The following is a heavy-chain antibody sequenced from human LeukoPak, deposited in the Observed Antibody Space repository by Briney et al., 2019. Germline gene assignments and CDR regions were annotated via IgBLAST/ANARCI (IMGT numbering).Heavy chain of an antibody. D-gene: IGHD2-2*01. CDR2: ISGSGGST. CDR3: AKGGLDVVVPAATDPYGMDV. Sequence: PGGSLRLSCAASGFTFSSYAMSWVRQAPGKGLEWVSAISGSGGSTYYADSVKGRFTISRDNSKNTLYLRMNSLRAEDTAVYYCAKGGLDVVVPAATDPYGMDVWGQGTTVTVSS. J-gene: IGHJ6*02. V-gene: IGHV3-23*01. CDR1: GFTFSSYA.